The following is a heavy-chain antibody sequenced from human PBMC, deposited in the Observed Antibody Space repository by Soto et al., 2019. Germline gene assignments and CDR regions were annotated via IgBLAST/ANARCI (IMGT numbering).Heavy chain of an antibody. D-gene: IGHD2-8*01. CDR1: GGTFSSYA. V-gene: IGHV1-69*12. J-gene: IGHJ4*02. CDR3: ARDGGDWTNGVCGVPNDY. Sequence: QVQLVQSGAEVKKPGSSVKVSCKASGGTFSSYAISWVRQAPGQGLEWMGGIIPIFGTANYAQKFQGRVTITADESASTAYMELSSRGSEDTAVYYCARDGGDWTNGVCGVPNDYWGQGTLVTVSS. CDR2: IIPIFGTA.